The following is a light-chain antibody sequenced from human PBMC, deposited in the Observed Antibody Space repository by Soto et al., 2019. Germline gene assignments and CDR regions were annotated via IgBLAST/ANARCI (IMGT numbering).Light chain of an antibody. J-gene: IGLJ1*01. V-gene: IGLV2-11*01. CDR2: EVS. CDR3: CSHEEKTPHV. CDR1: SSDVGRYNI. Sequence: QSALTQPRSVSGSPGQSVTISCTGTSSDVGRYNIVSWYQQHPGKVPKLIIYEVSKRSSGVHDRFSGSNSGNTASLIIAGLQVEDEADYYCCSHEEKTPHVFGTGTKVTVL.